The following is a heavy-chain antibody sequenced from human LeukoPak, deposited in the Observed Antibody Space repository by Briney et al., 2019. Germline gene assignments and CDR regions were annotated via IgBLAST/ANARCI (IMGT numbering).Heavy chain of an antibody. CDR3: AKNIALTGEFDS. CDR2: MNPNSGNT. CDR1: GYTFTSYD. D-gene: IGHD7-27*01. J-gene: IGHJ4*02. V-gene: IGHV1-8*01. Sequence: ASVKVSCKASGYTFTSYDVNWFRQATGQGLEWMGWMNPNSGNTGYTQKFQGRVSLTRDTSISTAYMELSSLRSEDTAVYYCAKNIALTGEFDSWGQGTLVTVSS.